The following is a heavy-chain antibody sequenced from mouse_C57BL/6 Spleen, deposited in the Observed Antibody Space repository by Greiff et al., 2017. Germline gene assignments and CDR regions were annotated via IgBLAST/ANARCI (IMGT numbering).Heavy chain of an antibody. CDR1: GYTFTDYE. CDR3: TRLLVVQSYFDY. J-gene: IGHJ2*01. Sequence: QVHVKQSGAELVRPGASVTLSCKASGYTFTDYEMHWVKQTPVHGLEWIGAIDPETGGTAYNQKFKGKAILTADQSSSTAYMELRSLTSEDSAVYYCTRLLVVQSYFDYWGQGTTLTVSS. CDR2: IDPETGGT. D-gene: IGHD1-1*01. V-gene: IGHV1-15*01.